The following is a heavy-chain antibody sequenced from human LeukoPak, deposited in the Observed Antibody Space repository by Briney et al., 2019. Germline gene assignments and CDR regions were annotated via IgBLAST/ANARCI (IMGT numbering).Heavy chain of an antibody. CDR2: KWYDGSDE. V-gene: IGHV3-33*01. Sequence: PGGSLRLSCAASGFTFSVFGMHWVRQAPGKGLEWVAVKWYDGSDEYYADSVKGRFTISRENAKNSLYLQMNSLRAGDTAVYYCAREGLFRYYDILTGYYPHDAFDIWGQGTMVTVSS. CDR1: GFTFSVFG. J-gene: IGHJ3*02. CDR3: AREGLFRYYDILTGYYPHDAFDI. D-gene: IGHD3-9*01.